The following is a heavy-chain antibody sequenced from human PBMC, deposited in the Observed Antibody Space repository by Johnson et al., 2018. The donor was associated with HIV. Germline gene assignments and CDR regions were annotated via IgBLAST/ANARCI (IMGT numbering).Heavy chain of an antibody. V-gene: IGHV3-74*01. J-gene: IGHJ3*02. D-gene: IGHD6-13*01. CDR2: INSDGSST. CDR1: GFTFSSYW. CDR3: ARDHLSSRGAFDI. Sequence: VQLVESGGGAVRPGGSLRLSCAASGFTFSSYWMHWVRQAPGKGLVWVSRINSDGSSTSYADSVKGRFTISRDNAKNTLYLQMNSLRAEDTALYYCARDHLSSRGAFDIWGQGTMVTVSS.